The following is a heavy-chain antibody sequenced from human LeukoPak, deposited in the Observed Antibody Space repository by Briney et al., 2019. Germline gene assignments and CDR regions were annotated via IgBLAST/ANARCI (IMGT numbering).Heavy chain of an antibody. CDR3: XXXXXGFIAAERAFDY. CDR2: IRYDGSNK. J-gene: IGHJ4*02. V-gene: IGHV3-30*02. CDR1: GFTFSSYG. D-gene: IGHD6-13*01. Sequence: GGSLRLSCAASGFTFSSYGMHWVRQAPGKGLEWVAFIRYDGSNKYYADSVKRRYTIYRDNSKNTLYLHKHSQRAEHTPVLLXXXXXXGFIAAERAFDYWGRGTLVTVSS.